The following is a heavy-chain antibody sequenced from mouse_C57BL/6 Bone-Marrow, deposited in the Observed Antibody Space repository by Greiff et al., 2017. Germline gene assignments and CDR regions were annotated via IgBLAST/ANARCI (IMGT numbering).Heavy chain of an antibody. CDR1: GFTFSSYT. D-gene: IGHD1-3*01. Sequence: EVQVVESGGGLVKPGGSLKLSCAASGFTFSSYTMSWVRQTPEKRLEWVATISGGGGNTYYPDSVKGRFTISRDNAKNTLYLQMSSLRSEDTALYYCARGGYTDYWGQGTSVTVSS. J-gene: IGHJ4*01. V-gene: IGHV5-9*01. CDR2: ISGGGGNT. CDR3: ARGGYTDY.